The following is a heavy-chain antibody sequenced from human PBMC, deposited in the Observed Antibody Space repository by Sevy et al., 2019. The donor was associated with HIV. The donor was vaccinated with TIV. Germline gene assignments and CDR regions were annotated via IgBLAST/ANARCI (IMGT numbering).Heavy chain of an antibody. CDR3: ARVNDLVAYDAFDI. CDR2: ISSSSSYI. CDR1: GFTFSSYS. D-gene: IGHD5-12*01. J-gene: IGHJ3*02. V-gene: IGHV3-21*01. Sequence: GGSLRLSCAASGFTFSSYSMNWVRQAPGKGLEWVSSISSSSSYIYYADSVKGRFTISRDNAKDSLYLQMNSLRAEDTAVYYCARVNDLVAYDAFDIWGQGTMVTVSS.